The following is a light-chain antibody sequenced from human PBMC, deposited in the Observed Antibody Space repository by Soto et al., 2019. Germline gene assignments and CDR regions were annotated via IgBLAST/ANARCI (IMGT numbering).Light chain of an antibody. V-gene: IGLV2-14*01. CDR2: AVT. J-gene: IGLJ1*01. CDR3: SAYTSSSTL. Sequence: QSALAQPAAVSGSPGQSITISCTGTSSDVGGYNYVSWYQQHPGKAPKLMIYAVTDRPSGVSSRFSGSKSGNTASLTIAGLQAEDEAGYYCSAYTSSSTLFGNGTKVPVL. CDR1: SSDVGGYNY.